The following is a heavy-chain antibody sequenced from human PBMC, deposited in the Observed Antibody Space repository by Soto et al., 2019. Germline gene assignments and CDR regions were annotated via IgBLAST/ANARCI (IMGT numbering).Heavy chain of an antibody. V-gene: IGHV3-23*01. D-gene: IGHD3-9*01. Sequence: PGGSLRLSCAASGFTFSSYAMSWVRQAPGKGLEWVSAISASGASTYYADSVKGRFTISRDNSKNTLYLQMSGLRAEDTAVYYCAKDLYDILTGYYSSFDYWGQGTLVTVSS. J-gene: IGHJ4*02. CDR1: GFTFSSYA. CDR3: AKDLYDILTGYYSSFDY. CDR2: ISASGAST.